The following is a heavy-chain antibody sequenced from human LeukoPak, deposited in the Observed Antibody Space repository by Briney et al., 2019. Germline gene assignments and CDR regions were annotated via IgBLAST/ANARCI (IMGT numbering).Heavy chain of an antibody. Sequence: ASVKVSCQASGYNFTDYYTHWVRQAPGQGLEWMGWINPKSGGTNYAQKFRGRVTMTRDTSISTAYMELSGLRSDDTAVYYCARDAGLGPTWHPFDYRVQGTPVTVSS. J-gene: IGHJ4*02. D-gene: IGHD1-26*01. CDR2: INPKSGGT. CDR3: ARDAGLGPTWHPFDY. V-gene: IGHV1-2*02. CDR1: GYNFTDYY.